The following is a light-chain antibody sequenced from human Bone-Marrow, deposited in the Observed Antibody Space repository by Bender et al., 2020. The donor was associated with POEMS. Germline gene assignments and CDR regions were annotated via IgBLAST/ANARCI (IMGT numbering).Light chain of an antibody. CDR3: CSFAGSAFWV. J-gene: IGLJ3*02. CDR2: QDT. V-gene: IGLV3-1*01. CDR1: DLGDKY. Sequence: SYEVTQPPSVSVSPGQTASITCSGDDLGDKYVAWYQQKPGQSPVLVIYQDTKRPSGVSDRFSGSKSGNTASLTISGLQAEDEADYYCCSFAGSAFWVFGGGTKVTVL.